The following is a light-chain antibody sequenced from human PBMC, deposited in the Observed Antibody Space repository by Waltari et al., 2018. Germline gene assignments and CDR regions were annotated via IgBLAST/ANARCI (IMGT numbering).Light chain of an antibody. Sequence: ELVLTQSPGTLSLSLGERATLSCRASQSVSGSYLAWYQQRPGQAPRLLIAGASSRATGIPDRFSGSGSGTDFTLTITRLEPEDFAVYSGQQYGSSPYTFGQGTKLEI. CDR3: QQYGSSPYT. J-gene: IGKJ2*01. CDR1: QSVSGSY. V-gene: IGKV3-20*01. CDR2: GAS.